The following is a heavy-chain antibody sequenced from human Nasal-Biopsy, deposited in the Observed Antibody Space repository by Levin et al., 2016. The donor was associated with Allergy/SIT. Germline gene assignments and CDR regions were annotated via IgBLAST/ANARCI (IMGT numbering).Heavy chain of an antibody. Sequence: GESLKISCAASGFTSWRYAMTWVRQGPGKGLEWVSCISDDSADTYYADSVKGRFTISRDNSKNTLFLQMNSLRAEDTAMYFCARALANDGFDISGQGTMVIVSS. CDR2: ISDDSADT. CDR3: ARALANDGFDI. CDR1: GFTSWRYA. J-gene: IGHJ3*02. V-gene: IGHV3-23*01.